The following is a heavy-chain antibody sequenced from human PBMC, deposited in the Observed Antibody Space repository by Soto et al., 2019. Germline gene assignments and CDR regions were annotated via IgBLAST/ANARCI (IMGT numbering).Heavy chain of an antibody. CDR2: LNGGTGQT. Sequence: GASVKVSCKASGYTFSTYGMHWVRQAPGQSLEWMGWLNGGTGQTRYSQRFQDRVIITRDTSASTGYMELSSLRAEDTAVYYCARDPPATRHGMDVWGQGTTVTVSS. CDR1: GYTFSTYG. J-gene: IGHJ6*02. V-gene: IGHV1-3*01. CDR3: ARDPPATRHGMDV.